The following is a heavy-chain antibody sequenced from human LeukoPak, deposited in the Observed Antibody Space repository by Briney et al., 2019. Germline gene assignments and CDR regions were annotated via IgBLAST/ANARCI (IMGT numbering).Heavy chain of an antibody. CDR3: ATVIGDSGPGDYYYYYMDV. Sequence: ASVKVSCKVSGYTLTELSMHWVRQAPGKGLEWMGSFDPEDVETIYAQKFKGRVTMTEDPSTDTAYMELSSLRSEDTAVYYCATVIGDSGPGDYYYYYMDVWGKGTTVTVSS. V-gene: IGHV1-24*01. CDR1: GYTLTELS. CDR2: FDPEDVET. J-gene: IGHJ6*03. D-gene: IGHD2-21*01.